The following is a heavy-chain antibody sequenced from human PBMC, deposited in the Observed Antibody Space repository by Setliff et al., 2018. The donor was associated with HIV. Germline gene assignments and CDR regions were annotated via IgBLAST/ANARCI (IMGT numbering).Heavy chain of an antibody. CDR3: AHILQDPPSHFYYYFYMDV. Sequence: SGPTLVNPTQTLTLTCTFSGFSLTTDGVGVGWIRQPPGKATEWLALIYWDDDKRYSPSLKSRLTITKDTSKNRVVLTMTNMDPVDTATYYCAHILQDPPSHFYYYFYMDVWGKGTTVTVSS. D-gene: IGHD3-3*02. V-gene: IGHV2-5*02. J-gene: IGHJ6*03. CDR1: GFSLTTDGVG. CDR2: IYWDDDK.